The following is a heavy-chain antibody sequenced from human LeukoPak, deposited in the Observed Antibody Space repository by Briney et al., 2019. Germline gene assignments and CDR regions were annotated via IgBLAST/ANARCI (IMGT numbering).Heavy chain of an antibody. CDR1: GGSISSYY. J-gene: IGHJ4*02. CDR3: ATGYYYVSSGYYYVMNY. Sequence: SETLSLTCTVSGGSISSYYWSWIRQPPGKGLEWIGYIYYSGSTNYNPSLKSRVTISVDTSKNQFSLKLSSVTAADTAVYYCATGYYYVSSGYYYVMNYWGQGTLVTVSS. V-gene: IGHV4-59*01. CDR2: IYYSGST. D-gene: IGHD3-22*01.